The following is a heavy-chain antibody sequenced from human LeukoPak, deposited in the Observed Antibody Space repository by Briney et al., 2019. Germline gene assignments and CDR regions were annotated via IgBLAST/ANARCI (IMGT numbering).Heavy chain of an antibody. CDR3: ARYRDDYNDFDY. J-gene: IGHJ4*02. Sequence: SETLSLTCTVSGGSISSYYWSWIRQLPGKRLEWIGYIYYSGSTNYNPSLKSRVTISVDTSKNQFSLKLSSVTAADTAVYYCARYRDDYNDFDYWGQGTLVTVSS. D-gene: IGHD5-24*01. CDR1: GGSISSYY. V-gene: IGHV4-59*08. CDR2: IYYSGST.